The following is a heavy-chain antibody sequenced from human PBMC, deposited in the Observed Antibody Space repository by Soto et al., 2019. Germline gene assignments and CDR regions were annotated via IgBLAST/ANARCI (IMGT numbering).Heavy chain of an antibody. CDR1: GYTFTSYG. V-gene: IGHV1-18*01. Sequence: GASVKVSCKASGYTFTSYGISWVRQAPGQGLEWMGWISAYNGNTNYAQKLQGRVTMTTDTSTSTAYMELRSLRSDDTAVYYCARDQTHYYDSSGYYGRYHYFDYWGQGTLVTVS. CDR2: ISAYNGNT. D-gene: IGHD3-22*01. J-gene: IGHJ4*02. CDR3: ARDQTHYYDSSGYYGRYHYFDY.